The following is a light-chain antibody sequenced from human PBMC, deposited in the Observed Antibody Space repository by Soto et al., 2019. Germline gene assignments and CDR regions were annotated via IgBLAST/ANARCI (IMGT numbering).Light chain of an antibody. Sequence: DIQMTQSPSTLSGSVGDRVTITCRASQTISSWLAWYHQKPGKAPKLLIYKASTLKSGVPSRFSGSGSGTEFTLTISSLQPDDVAIYYCQQYNDYSWTFGQGTKVDIK. V-gene: IGKV1-5*03. CDR3: QQYNDYSWT. CDR1: QTISSW. J-gene: IGKJ1*01. CDR2: KAS.